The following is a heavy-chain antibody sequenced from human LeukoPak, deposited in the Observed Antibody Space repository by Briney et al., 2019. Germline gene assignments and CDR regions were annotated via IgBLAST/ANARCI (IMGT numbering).Heavy chain of an antibody. D-gene: IGHD3-3*01. CDR1: GFTFSDYY. CDR2: ISSSGSTI. V-gene: IGHV3-11*04. Sequence: RAGGSLRLSCAASGFTFSDYYMSWIRQAPGKGLEWVSYISSSGSTIYYADSVKGRFTISRDNAKNSLYLQMNSLRAEDTAVYYCARGSYDFWSGYYVVSDYWGQGTLVTVSS. CDR3: ARGSYDFWSGYYVVSDY. J-gene: IGHJ4*02.